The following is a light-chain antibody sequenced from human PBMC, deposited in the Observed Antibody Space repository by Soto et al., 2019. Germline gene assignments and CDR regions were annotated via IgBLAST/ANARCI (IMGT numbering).Light chain of an antibody. J-gene: IGKJ1*01. CDR3: HQSYSTPQT. V-gene: IGKV3D-7*01. CDR1: RTVTNTY. CDR2: GAS. Sequence: VLTQSPSTLSLSVGERATLSCMASRTVTNTYLSWYQHKPGQAPRLLLYGASSRATGIPDRFSGSGSGTDFTLTISSLQPEDFATYYCHQSYSTPQTFGQGTKVDIK.